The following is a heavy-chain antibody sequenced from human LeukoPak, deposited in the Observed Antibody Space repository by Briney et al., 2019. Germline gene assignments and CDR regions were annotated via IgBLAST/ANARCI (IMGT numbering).Heavy chain of an antibody. D-gene: IGHD3-10*01. CDR3: AREVQYYYGSGSYYYDY. V-gene: IGHV1-69*01. CDR2: IIPIFGTA. Sequence: SVKVSCKASGGTFSSYAISWVRQAPEQGLEWMGGIIPIFGTANYAQKFQGRVTITADESTSTAYMELSSLRSEDTAVYYCAREVQYYYGSGSYYYDYWGQGTLVTVSS. J-gene: IGHJ4*02. CDR1: GGTFSSYA.